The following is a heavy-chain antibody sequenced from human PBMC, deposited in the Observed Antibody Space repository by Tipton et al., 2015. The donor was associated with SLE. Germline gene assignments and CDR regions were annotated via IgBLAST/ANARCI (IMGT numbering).Heavy chain of an antibody. D-gene: IGHD6-19*01. J-gene: IGHJ4*02. CDR3: ATRQGSGWYQSFDY. CDR1: GFTFSSYA. Sequence: RFLRLSCAASGFTFSSYAMHWVRQAPGKGLEWVAVISYDGSNKYYADSVKGRFTISRDNSKNTLYLQMNSLRAEDTAVYYCATRQGSGWYQSFDYWGQGALVTVSS. CDR2: ISYDGSNK. V-gene: IGHV3-30*04.